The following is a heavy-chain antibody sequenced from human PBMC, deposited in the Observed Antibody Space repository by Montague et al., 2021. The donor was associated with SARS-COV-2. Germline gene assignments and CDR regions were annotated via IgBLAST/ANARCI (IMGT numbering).Heavy chain of an antibody. J-gene: IGHJ6*02. D-gene: IGHD3-16*01. CDR2: LYNGGTT. CDR3: ARTSKLRESSSGNYYYHAMDV. CDR1: GGSISSSTYY. Sequence: SETLSLTCNVSGGSISSSTYYWGWIRQPPGKGREWIGNLYNGGTTYYSPSLKSRATISVDTSKNHFSLNMASVTAADTAVYYCARTSKLRESSSGNYYYHAMDVWGQGTTVTVSS. V-gene: IGHV4-39*02.